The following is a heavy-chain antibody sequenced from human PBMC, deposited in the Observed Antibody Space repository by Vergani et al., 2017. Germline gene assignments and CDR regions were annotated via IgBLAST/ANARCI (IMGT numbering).Heavy chain of an antibody. CDR3: ARDNLTYGMDV. Sequence: QLVQSGAEVKKPGTSVKVSCKASGFTFTSSAVQWVRQARGQRLEWIGWIVVGSGNTGYAQKFQGRVTMTRNTSISTAYMELSSLRSEDTAVYYCARDNLTYGMDVWGQGTTVTVSS. CDR1: GFTFTSSA. CDR2: IVVGSGNT. J-gene: IGHJ6*02. V-gene: IGHV1-58*01.